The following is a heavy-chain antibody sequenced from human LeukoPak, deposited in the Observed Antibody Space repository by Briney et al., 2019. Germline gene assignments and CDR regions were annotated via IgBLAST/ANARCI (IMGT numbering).Heavy chain of an antibody. V-gene: IGHV3-9*01. CDR1: GFNFDEYT. CDR3: AKDRYCTSSSCPIDY. Sequence: GRSLRLSCVGSGFNFDEYTMHWVRQPPGKGGEWGSGISSNSDDICYADSVKRRFTISRDSAKKSLYLQMNSLRAEDTALYYCAKDRYCTSSSCPIDYWGRGTLVPVSS. CDR2: ISSNSDDI. D-gene: IGHD2-15*01. J-gene: IGHJ4*02.